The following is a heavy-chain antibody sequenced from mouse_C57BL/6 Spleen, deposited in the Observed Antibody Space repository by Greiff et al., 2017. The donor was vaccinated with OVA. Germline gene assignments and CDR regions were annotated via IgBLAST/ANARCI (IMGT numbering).Heavy chain of an antibody. CDR2: IHPNSGST. CDR1: GYTFTSYW. J-gene: IGHJ2*01. CDR3: AKAAQATLFDY. V-gene: IGHV1-64*01. Sequence: VQLQQSGAELVKPGASVKLSCKASGYTFTSYWMHWVKQRPGQGLEWIGMIHPNSGSTNYNEKFKSKATLTVDKSSSTAYMQLSSLTSEDSAVYYCAKAAQATLFDYWGQGTTLTVSS. D-gene: IGHD3-2*02.